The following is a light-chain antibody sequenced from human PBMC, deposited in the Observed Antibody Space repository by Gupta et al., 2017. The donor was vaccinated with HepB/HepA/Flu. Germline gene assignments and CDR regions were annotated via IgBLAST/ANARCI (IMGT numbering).Light chain of an antibody. CDR2: DVT. CDR3: SSYTTSRQKV. V-gene: IGLV2-14*03. Sequence: QSALTQPASVSGSPGQSITISCTGTNSDVGHYNFVSWYQQHPGKAPKLMIYDVTSRTSGVSNRFSGSKSGNTASLTISGLLPEDEADYYCSSYTTSRQKVFGGGTKLTVL. J-gene: IGLJ3*02. CDR1: NSDVGHYNF.